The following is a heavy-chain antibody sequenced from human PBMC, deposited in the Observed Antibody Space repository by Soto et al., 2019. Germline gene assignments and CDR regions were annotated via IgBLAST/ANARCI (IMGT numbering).Heavy chain of an antibody. CDR3: ARDLETLRGGEY. J-gene: IGHJ4*02. V-gene: IGHV4-59*12. CDR1: DGSISSYY. Sequence: SLMLSLTCSVADGSISSYYWSWIRQHTGKGLEWIGYIYYSGSTNYNPSLKSRVTISVDTSKNQFSLKLSSVTAADTAVYYCARDLETLRGGEYWGQGTLVTVSS. CDR2: IYYSGST. D-gene: IGHD3-10*01.